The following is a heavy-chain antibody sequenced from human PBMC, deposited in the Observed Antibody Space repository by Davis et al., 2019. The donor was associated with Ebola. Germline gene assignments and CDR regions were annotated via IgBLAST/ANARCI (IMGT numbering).Heavy chain of an antibody. CDR3: ARDPKSTLLPTTYYYYYGMDV. CDR2: ISSSSSYI. D-gene: IGHD2-21*01. CDR1: GFTVSDYY. V-gene: IGHV3-21*01. Sequence: GGSLRLSCAASGFTVSDYYMNWVRQAPGKGLEWVSSISSSSSYIYYADSVKGRFTISRDNAKNSLYLQMNSLRAEDTAVYYCARDPKSTLLPTTYYYYYGMDVWGQGTTVTVSS. J-gene: IGHJ6*02.